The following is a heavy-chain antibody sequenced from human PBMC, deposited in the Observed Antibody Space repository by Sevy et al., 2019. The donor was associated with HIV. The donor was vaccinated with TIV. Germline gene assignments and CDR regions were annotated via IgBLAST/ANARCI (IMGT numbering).Heavy chain of an antibody. CDR1: GDTFGNYA. D-gene: IGHD5-12*01. CDR3: ARSNPDGYNYSYYYGMDV. V-gene: IGHV1-69*13. CDR2: IIPVFGSA. J-gene: IGHJ6*02. Sequence: GASVKVSCKASGDTFGNYAIAWVRQAPGQGLEWVGGIIPVFGSANSAQKFQDRVTITADVSTSTAYMELRRLRSEDTAVYYCARSNPDGYNYSYYYGMDVWGQGTTVTVSS.